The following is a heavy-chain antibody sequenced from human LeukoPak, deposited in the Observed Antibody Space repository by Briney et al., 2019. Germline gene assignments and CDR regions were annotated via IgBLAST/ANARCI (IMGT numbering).Heavy chain of an antibody. CDR3: ARDKVTY. Sequence: GGSLRLSCAATGFTFSNYWMSWVRQAPGKGLEWVAHINKDGSEIYYVDSVKGRFTISRDNAKSSLSLQMNSLRVEDTAVYYCARDKVTYWGQGILVTVSS. V-gene: IGHV3-7*01. CDR1: GFTFSNYW. CDR2: INKDGSEI. J-gene: IGHJ4*02.